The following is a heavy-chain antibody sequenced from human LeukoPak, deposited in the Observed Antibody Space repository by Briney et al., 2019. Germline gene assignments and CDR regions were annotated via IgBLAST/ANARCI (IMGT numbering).Heavy chain of an antibody. D-gene: IGHD4-23*01. V-gene: IGHV3-21*01. CDR2: ISSSSSYI. CDR1: GFTFSSYS. J-gene: IGHJ4*02. Sequence: GGSLRPSCAASGFTFSSYSMNWVRQAPGKGLEWVSSISSSSSYIYYADSVKGRFTISRDNAKNSLYLQMNSLRAEDTAVYYCARGARNSFDYWGQGTLVTVSS. CDR3: ARGARNSFDY.